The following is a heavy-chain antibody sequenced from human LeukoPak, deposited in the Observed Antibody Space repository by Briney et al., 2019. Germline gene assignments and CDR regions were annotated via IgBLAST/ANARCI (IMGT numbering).Heavy chain of an antibody. CDR3: ARRVTYYYMDV. V-gene: IGHV4-34*01. Sequence: SETLSLTCAVYGGSFSGYYWSWIRQPPGKGLEGIGEINHSGSTNYNPSLKSRVTISVDTSKNQFSLKLSSVTAADTAVYYCARRVTYYYMDVWGKGTTVTVSS. J-gene: IGHJ6*03. CDR2: INHSGST. D-gene: IGHD2-21*02. CDR1: GGSFSGYY.